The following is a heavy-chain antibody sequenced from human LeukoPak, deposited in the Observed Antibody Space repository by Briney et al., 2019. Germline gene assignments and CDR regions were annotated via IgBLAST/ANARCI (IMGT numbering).Heavy chain of an antibody. CDR3: ATVPWELPIHDAFDI. J-gene: IGHJ3*02. Sequence: ASVKVSCKVSGYTLTELSMHWVRQAPGKGLEWVGGFDPEDGETIFAQKFQGRVTMTEDTSTDTAYMELSSLRSGDTAVYYCATVPWELPIHDAFDIWGQGTMVTVSS. V-gene: IGHV1-24*01. D-gene: IGHD1-26*01. CDR1: GYTLTELS. CDR2: FDPEDGET.